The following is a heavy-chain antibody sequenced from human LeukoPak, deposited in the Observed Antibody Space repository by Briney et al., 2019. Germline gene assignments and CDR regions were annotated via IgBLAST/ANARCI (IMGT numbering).Heavy chain of an antibody. V-gene: IGHV3-53*01. D-gene: IGHD3-9*01. CDR1: GFTVSSNY. CDR2: IYSGGST. CDR3: ATNYGILTGHRYWRY. Sequence: PGGSLRLSCAASGFTVSSNYMSWVRQAPGKGLEWVSVIYSGGSTYYADSVKGRFTISRDNSKNTLYLQMNSLRAEDTAVYYCATNYGILTGHRYWRYWGQGTLVTVSS. J-gene: IGHJ4*02.